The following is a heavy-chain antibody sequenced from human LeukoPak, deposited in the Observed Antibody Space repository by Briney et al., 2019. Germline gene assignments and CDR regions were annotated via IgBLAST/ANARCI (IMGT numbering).Heavy chain of an antibody. J-gene: IGHJ4*02. D-gene: IGHD6-13*01. CDR3: AKGRIAAGYYFDY. V-gene: IGHV3-23*01. CDR2: ISGSGGST. Sequence: GGPLRLSCAASGFTFSSYAMTWVRKAPGKGLEWVSAISGSGGSTYYADSVKGRFTISRDNSKNTLYLQMNSLRAEDTAVYCCAKGRIAAGYYFDYWGQGTLVTVSS. CDR1: GFTFSSYA.